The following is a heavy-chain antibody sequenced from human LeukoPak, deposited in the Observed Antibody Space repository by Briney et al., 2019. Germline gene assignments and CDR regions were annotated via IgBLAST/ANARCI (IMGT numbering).Heavy chain of an antibody. J-gene: IGHJ4*02. D-gene: IGHD3-16*01. CDR3: GRDSLGGDY. CDR1: GFSFSTFG. Sequence: GGSLRLSCAASGFSFSTFGMHWARRAPGKGQEWVAVIWNDGSKKFYAESVKGRFTISRDNSQNTLYLQMNRLRAEDTAVYYCGRDSLGGDYWGQGTLVTVSS. V-gene: IGHV3-33*08. CDR2: IWNDGSKK.